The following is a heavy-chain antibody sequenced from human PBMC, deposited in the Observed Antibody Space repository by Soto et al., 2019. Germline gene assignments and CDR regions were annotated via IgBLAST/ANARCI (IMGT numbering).Heavy chain of an antibody. CDR3: AKDKKGRRSSCFYSDY. J-gene: IGHJ4*02. CDR1: GFTFGDYT. V-gene: IGHV3-43*01. D-gene: IGHD3-22*01. CDR2: ISWDGVLR. Sequence: QPGGSLRLSCAASGFTFGDYTMHWVRQTPEKGLEWVSLISWDGVLRFYADSVEGRFTISRDNSKDFLYLQMSSLRAEDTALYYCAKDKKGRRSSCFYSDYGGQGT.